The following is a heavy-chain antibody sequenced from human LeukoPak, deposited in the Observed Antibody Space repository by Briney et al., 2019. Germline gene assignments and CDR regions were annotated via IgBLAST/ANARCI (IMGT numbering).Heavy chain of an antibody. CDR1: GFTVSTYA. V-gene: IGHV3-48*03. J-gene: IGHJ6*04. CDR2: ISSSGSSI. Sequence: PGWSLRLSCAASGFTVSTYAMNWVRQAPGKGLEGVSYISSSGSSIYYADSVKGRFTRSRDNAKNSLYMQMNSLRAEDTAVYYCAELGITMIGGVWGKGTTVTISS. CDR3: AELGITMIGGV. D-gene: IGHD3-10*02.